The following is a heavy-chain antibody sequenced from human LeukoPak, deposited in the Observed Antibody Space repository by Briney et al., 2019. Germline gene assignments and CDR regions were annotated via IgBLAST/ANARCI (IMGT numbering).Heavy chain of an antibody. Sequence: SVKVSCKASGGTFSSYAINGVRQAPGQGLEWVGRIITISGTANYAHKFQGRVTITTDEYTSTPNMASNGLRSDHTAVYYCARADTAMATYAFGTWGQGTMVTVSS. CDR2: IITISGTA. D-gene: IGHD5-18*01. CDR3: ARADTAMATYAFGT. J-gene: IGHJ3*02. CDR1: GGTFSSYA. V-gene: IGHV1-69*05.